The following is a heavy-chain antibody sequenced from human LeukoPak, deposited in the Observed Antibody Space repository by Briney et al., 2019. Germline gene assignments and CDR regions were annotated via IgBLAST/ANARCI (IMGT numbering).Heavy chain of an antibody. CDR3: ARGMGGPDY. CDR1: NSSISTYY. V-gene: IGHV4-59*01. Sequence: SETLSLTCTVSNSSISTYYWTWIRQTPGKGLEWIGYIDYRGSTNHNPSLKSRVTISVDSSKKQFSLRVTSVTAADTAVYYCARGMGGPDYWGQGTLVTVSS. D-gene: IGHD2-15*01. J-gene: IGHJ4*02. CDR2: IDYRGST.